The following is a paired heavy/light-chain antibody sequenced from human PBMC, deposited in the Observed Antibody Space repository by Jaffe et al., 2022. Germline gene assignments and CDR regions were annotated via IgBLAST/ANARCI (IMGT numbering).Light chain of an antibody. Sequence: DIQMTQSPSSLSASVGDRVTITCQASQDISHYLNWYQQKPGKAPKLLIYDASHLETGVPSRFSGSGSGTDFTFTISSLQPADIATYYCQQYDNLPFTFGPGSKVDLK. CDR2: DAS. V-gene: IGKV1-33*01. CDR3: QQYDNLPFT. J-gene: IGKJ3*01. CDR1: QDISHY.
Heavy chain of an antibody. Sequence: EVQFMVQSGAEVKKPGESLKISCEGSGYSFTSYWIGWVRQRPGKGLEWMGIIYPSDSETRYSPSFQGQVTMSVDKFRSTAYLQWRSLKASDTAMYYCLRSRGNPPGYWGQGTLVTVSS. CDR3: LRSRGNPPGY. J-gene: IGHJ4*02. CDR2: IYPSDSET. V-gene: IGHV5-51*03. CDR1: GYSFTSYW. D-gene: IGHD1-26*01.